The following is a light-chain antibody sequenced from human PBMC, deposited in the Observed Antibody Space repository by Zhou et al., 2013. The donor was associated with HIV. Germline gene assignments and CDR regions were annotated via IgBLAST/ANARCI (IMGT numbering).Light chain of an antibody. CDR3: QQSHSMPLT. Sequence: DIQMTQSPSSLSASVGDRVTITCRASQSISSYLNWYQQKPGKAPKLLIYAASNLHTGVPSRFSGSGSGTDFTLTIRSLQPEDLAVYYCQQSHSMPLTFGGGPRWTSN. CDR1: QSISSY. V-gene: IGKV1-39*01. J-gene: IGKJ4*01. CDR2: AAS.